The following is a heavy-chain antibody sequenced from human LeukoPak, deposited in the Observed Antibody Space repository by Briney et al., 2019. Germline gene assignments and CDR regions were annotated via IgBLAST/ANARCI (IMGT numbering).Heavy chain of an antibody. CDR2: INHSGST. J-gene: IGHJ6*03. V-gene: IGHV4-34*01. D-gene: IGHD3-3*01. CDR3: ARDGPITIFGVVMSYYYYMDV. Sequence: SETLSLTCAVYGGSFSGYYWSWIRQPPGKGLEWIGEINHSGSTNYNPSLKSRVTISVDTSKNQFSLKLSSVTAADTAVYYCARDGPITIFGVVMSYYYYMDVWGKGTTVTVSS. CDR1: GGSFSGYY.